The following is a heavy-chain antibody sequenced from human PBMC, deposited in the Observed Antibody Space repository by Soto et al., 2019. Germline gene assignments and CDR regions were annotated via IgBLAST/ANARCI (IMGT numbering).Heavy chain of an antibody. V-gene: IGHV1-69*02. CDR2: IIPILGIA. J-gene: IGHJ3*02. Sequence: QGQLVQSGAEVKKPGSSVKVSCKASGGTFSSYTISWVRQAPGQGLEWMGRIIPILGIANYAQKFQGRVTITADKSTSPAYMELSSLRSEDTAVYYCARAPPAYYDSSGYNDAFDIWGQGTMVTVSS. CDR1: GGTFSSYT. CDR3: ARAPPAYYDSSGYNDAFDI. D-gene: IGHD3-22*01.